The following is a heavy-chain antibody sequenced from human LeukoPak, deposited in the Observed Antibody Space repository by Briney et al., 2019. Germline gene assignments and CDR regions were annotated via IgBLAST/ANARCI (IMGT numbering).Heavy chain of an antibody. CDR1: GYSFNRYW. Sequence: GESLNISCKGSGYSFNRYWIGWVRQMPGKGLEWMGIIYPGDSDIRYSPSFQGQVTISADKSISTAYLQWSSLKASDTAMYYCARLGPDTSSWYPFAYWGQGNLVTVSS. V-gene: IGHV5-51*01. D-gene: IGHD6-13*01. J-gene: IGHJ4*02. CDR3: ARLGPDTSSWYPFAY. CDR2: IYPGDSDI.